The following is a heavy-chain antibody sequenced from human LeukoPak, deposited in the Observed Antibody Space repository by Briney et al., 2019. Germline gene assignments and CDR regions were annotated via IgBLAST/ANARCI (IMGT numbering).Heavy chain of an antibody. V-gene: IGHV4-34*01. D-gene: IGHD2-21*02. Sequence: SETLSLTCAVYGGSFSGYYWSWIHQPPGKGLEWIGEINHSGSTNYNPSLKSRVTISVDTSKNQFSLKLSSVTAADTAVYYCARTANLPDWFDPWGQGTLVTVSS. CDR2: INHSGST. CDR3: ARTANLPDWFDP. CDR1: GGSFSGYY. J-gene: IGHJ5*02.